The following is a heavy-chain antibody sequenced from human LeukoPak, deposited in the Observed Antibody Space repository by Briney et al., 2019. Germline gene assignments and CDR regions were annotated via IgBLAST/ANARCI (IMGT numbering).Heavy chain of an antibody. V-gene: IGHV4-59*12. CDR1: GGSISSYY. J-gene: IGHJ4*02. Sequence: SETLSLTCTVSGGSISSYYWSWIRQPPGKGLEWIGYIYYSGTSNYNPSLKSRVTISVDTSKNQFSLKLSSVTAADTAVYYCARRKVTHSLDYWGQGTLVTVSS. CDR3: ARRKVTHSLDY. D-gene: IGHD2-21*02. CDR2: IYYSGTS.